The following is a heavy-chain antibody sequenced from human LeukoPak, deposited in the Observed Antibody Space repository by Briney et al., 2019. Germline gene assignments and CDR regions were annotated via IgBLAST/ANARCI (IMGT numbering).Heavy chain of an antibody. CDR2: IRSKAYGGTT. CDR1: GFTFGDYA. V-gene: IGHV3-49*04. Sequence: GGSLRLSCTASGFTFGDYAMSWVRQAPGKGLEWVGFIRSKAYGGTTEYAASVKGRFTISRDDSKSIAYLQMNSLKTEDTAVYHCTRESGSWYSPAGNWFDPWGQGTLVTVSS. CDR3: TRESGSWYSPAGNWFDP. J-gene: IGHJ5*02. D-gene: IGHD6-13*01.